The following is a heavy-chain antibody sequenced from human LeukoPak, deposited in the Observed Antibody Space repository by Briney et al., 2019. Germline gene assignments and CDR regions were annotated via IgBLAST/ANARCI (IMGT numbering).Heavy chain of an antibody. J-gene: IGHJ4*02. D-gene: IGHD3-10*01. V-gene: IGHV3-23*01. CDR1: GFTFSTYT. Sequence: TGGSLRLSCAASGFTFSTYTINWVRQAPGKGLEWVSVISADSATTFYADSVKGRFTISRDNAKNTVFLQMSSLRAEDTALYYCARKSASGNYPLDYWGQGTLVTVSS. CDR3: ARKSASGNYPLDY. CDR2: ISADSATT.